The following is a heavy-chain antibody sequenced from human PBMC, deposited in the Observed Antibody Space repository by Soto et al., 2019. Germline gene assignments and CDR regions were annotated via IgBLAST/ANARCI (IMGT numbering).Heavy chain of an antibody. V-gene: IGHV4-39*01. D-gene: IGHD3-10*01. CDR3: AKLLLWFGELFTYYDGMDV. Sequence: SETLSLTCTVSGCSISSSNYWGCLLQPPQKRLEWIGSIYYSGSTYYNPSLKRRVTISVDTSKNQFSLKLSSVTAADTAVYYCAKLLLWFGELFTYYDGMDVWGQGSTV. J-gene: IGHJ6*02. CDR1: GCSISSSNY. CDR2: IYYSGST.